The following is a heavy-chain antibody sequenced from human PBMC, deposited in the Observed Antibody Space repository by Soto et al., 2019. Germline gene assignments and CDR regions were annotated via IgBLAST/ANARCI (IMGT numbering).Heavy chain of an antibody. V-gene: IGHV4-4*02. Sequence: SEILSLTCAVCGGSISSSNWWSWVRQPPGKGLEWIGEIYHSGSTNYNPSLKSRVTISVDKSKNQFSLKLSSVTAADTAVYYCARDRGVRGVIATNWFDPWGQGTLVTVSS. CDR3: ARDRGVRGVIATNWFDP. CDR1: GGSISSSNW. D-gene: IGHD3-10*01. J-gene: IGHJ5*02. CDR2: IYHSGST.